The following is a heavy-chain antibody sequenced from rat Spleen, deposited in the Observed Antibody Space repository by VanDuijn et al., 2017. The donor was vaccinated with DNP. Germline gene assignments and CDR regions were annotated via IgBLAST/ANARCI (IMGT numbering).Heavy chain of an antibody. V-gene: IGHV5-22*01. D-gene: IGHD1-4*01. J-gene: IGHJ2*01. Sequence: EVQLVESGGGLVQPGRSLKLSCEVSGFTVSDYYMAWVRQAPTKGLEWVAYISYDGGSTYHGDSVKGRITISRDSAKNTLYLQMNSLRSEDMATYYCARHVLPLRVWDYWGQGVMVTVSS. CDR3: ARHVLPLRVWDY. CDR1: GFTVSDYY. CDR2: ISYDGGST.